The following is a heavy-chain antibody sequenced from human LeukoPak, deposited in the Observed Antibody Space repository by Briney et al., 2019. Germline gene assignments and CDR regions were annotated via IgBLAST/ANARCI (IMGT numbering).Heavy chain of an antibody. CDR2: ISWNSGSI. CDR3: AKDMMPHYYDSSGYSY. Sequence: GRSLRLSCAASGFTFDDCAMHWVRQAPGKGLEWVSGISWNSGSIGYADSVKGRFTISRDNAKNSLYLQMNSLRAEDTALYYCAKDMMPHYYDSSGYSYWGQGTLVTVSS. D-gene: IGHD3-22*01. V-gene: IGHV3-9*01. CDR1: GFTFDDCA. J-gene: IGHJ4*02.